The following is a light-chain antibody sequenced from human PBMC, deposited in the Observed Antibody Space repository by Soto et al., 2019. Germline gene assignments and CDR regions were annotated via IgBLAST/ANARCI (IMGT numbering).Light chain of an antibody. Sequence: QSVLTQPPSVSGAPGQRVTISCTGSSSNIGAGYDVHWYQQLPGTAPKLLIYGNSNRPSGVPDRFSGSKSGISASLAITGLQAEDDADYYCQSYDSSLSGWVFGGGTKLTVL. J-gene: IGLJ3*02. CDR2: GNS. CDR3: QSYDSSLSGWV. CDR1: SSNIGAGYD. V-gene: IGLV1-40*01.